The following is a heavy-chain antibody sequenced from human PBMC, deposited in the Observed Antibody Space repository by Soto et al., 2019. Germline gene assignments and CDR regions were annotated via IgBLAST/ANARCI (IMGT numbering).Heavy chain of an antibody. D-gene: IGHD3-9*01. J-gene: IGHJ4*02. CDR2: IYYSGST. Sequence: PSETLSLTCTVSGGSISSGDYYWSWIRQPPGKGLEWIGYIYYSGSTNYSPSLKSRVTMSVDTSKNQFSLKLNSVTAADTAMYYCARAFSFDWHTYHLDYWGQGPLVTVSS. CDR3: ARAFSFDWHTYHLDY. V-gene: IGHV4-30-4*01. CDR1: GGSISSGDYY.